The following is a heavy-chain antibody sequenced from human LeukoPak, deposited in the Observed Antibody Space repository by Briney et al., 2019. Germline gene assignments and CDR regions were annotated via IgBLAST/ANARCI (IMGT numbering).Heavy chain of an antibody. Sequence: SETLSLTCTVSGGSISSSSYYWGWIRQPPGKGLEWIGSIYYSGSTYYNPSLKSRVTISVGTSKSQFSLKLNSVTAADSAVYYCARERGILRGDAFDIWGQGTIVTVSS. D-gene: IGHD1-26*01. J-gene: IGHJ3*02. CDR2: IYYSGST. V-gene: IGHV4-39*02. CDR3: ARERGILRGDAFDI. CDR1: GGSISSSSYY.